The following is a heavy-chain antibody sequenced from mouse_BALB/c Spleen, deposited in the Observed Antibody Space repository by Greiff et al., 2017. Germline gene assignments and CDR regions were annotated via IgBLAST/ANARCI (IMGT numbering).Heavy chain of an antibody. Sequence: VQLQQSGPELVKPGASVKMSCKASGYTFTSYVMHWVKQKPGQGLEWIGYINPYNDGTKYNEKFKGKATLTSDKSSSTAYMELSSLTSEDSAVYYCAKEDSNYLVSYSAMDYWGQGTSVTVSS. D-gene: IGHD2-5*01. CDR1: GYTFTSYV. V-gene: IGHV1-14*01. CDR2: INPYNDGT. CDR3: AKEDSNYLVSYSAMDY. J-gene: IGHJ4*01.